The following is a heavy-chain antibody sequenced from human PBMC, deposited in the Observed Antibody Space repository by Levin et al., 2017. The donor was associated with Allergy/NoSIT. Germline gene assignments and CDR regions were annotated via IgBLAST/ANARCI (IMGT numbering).Heavy chain of an antibody. CDR3: ARGSEGFLRRITIFGVVTRENYYYMDV. CDR1: GGSFSGYY. J-gene: IGHJ6*03. CDR2: INHSGST. V-gene: IGHV4-34*01. Sequence: PSETLSLTCAVYGGSFSGYYWSWIRQPPGKGLEWIGEINHSGSTNYNPSLKSRVTISVDTSKNQFSLKLSSVTAADTAVYYCARGSEGFLRRITIFGVVTRENYYYMDVWGKGTTVTVSS. D-gene: IGHD3-3*01.